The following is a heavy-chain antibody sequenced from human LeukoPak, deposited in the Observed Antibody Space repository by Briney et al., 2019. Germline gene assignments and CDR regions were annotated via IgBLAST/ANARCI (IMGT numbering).Heavy chain of an antibody. CDR2: ISSSSSTI. Sequence: PGGSLRLSCAASGFTFSSYSMNWVHQAPGKGLEWVSYISSSSSTIYYADSVKGRLTISRDNAKNTLYLQMNSLRAEDTAVYYCARGVMGMDVWGQGTTVTVSS. CDR3: ARGVMGMDV. J-gene: IGHJ6*02. V-gene: IGHV3-48*04. CDR1: GFTFSSYS. D-gene: IGHD3-16*01.